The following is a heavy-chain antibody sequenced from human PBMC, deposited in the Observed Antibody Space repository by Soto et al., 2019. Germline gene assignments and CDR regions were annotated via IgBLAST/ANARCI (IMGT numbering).Heavy chain of an antibody. CDR1: GGSISNFY. V-gene: IGHV4-59*08. D-gene: IGHD2-21*02. J-gene: IGHJ4*02. CDR2: IYYTGTT. CDR3: ASSYGGDNEFDY. Sequence: QVQLQESGPGLVKPSETLSLTCTVSGGSISNFYWSWIRQPPVKGLEWIGYIYYTGTTNYNPSLKSRVTISADTSKNQFSLKMSSVTTGDTAMYCCASSYGGDNEFDYWGQGTLVTVSS.